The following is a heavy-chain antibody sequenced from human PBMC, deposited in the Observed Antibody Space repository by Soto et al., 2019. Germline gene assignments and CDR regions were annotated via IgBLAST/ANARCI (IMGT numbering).Heavy chain of an antibody. V-gene: IGHV3-21*01. CDR2: ISSSSSYI. CDR3: ARELTYSDY. J-gene: IGHJ4*02. D-gene: IGHD2-21*01. CDR1: GFTFTSYS. Sequence: EVQLVESGGGLVKPGGSLRLSCAASGFTFTSYSMNWVRQAPRKGLEWVSSISSSSSYIHYADSVKGRFTISRDNAKNSLYLQMNSLRAEDTAVYYCARELTYSDYWGQGTLVTVSS.